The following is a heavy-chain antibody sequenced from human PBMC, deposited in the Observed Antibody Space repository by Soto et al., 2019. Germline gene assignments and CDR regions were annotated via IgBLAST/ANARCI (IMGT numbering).Heavy chain of an antibody. D-gene: IGHD4-17*01. V-gene: IGHV4-38-2*02. J-gene: IGHJ5*02. Sequence: SETLSLTCAVSGYSISSGYRWGWIRQSPGKGLEWIASIFHSGSTYYSPSLKSRVTISLDTSKNQFSLKLRSVTAADTAMYFCARETTSYNWFDPWGQGTLVTVSS. CDR2: IFHSGST. CDR1: GYSISSGYR. CDR3: ARETTSYNWFDP.